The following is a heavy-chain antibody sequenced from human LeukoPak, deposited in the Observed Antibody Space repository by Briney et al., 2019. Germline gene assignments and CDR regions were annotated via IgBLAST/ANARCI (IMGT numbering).Heavy chain of an antibody. J-gene: IGHJ5*02. CDR2: IYYSGST. CDR3: ARYGESYGSGGNWFDP. V-gene: IGHV4-59*01. CDR1: GGSISSYY. D-gene: IGHD3-10*01. Sequence: PSETLSLTCTVSGGSISSYYWSWFRQPPGKGLEWIGYIYYSGSTNYNPSLKSRVTISVDTSKNQFSLKLSSVTAADTAVYYCARYGESYGSGGNWFDPWGQGTLVTVSS.